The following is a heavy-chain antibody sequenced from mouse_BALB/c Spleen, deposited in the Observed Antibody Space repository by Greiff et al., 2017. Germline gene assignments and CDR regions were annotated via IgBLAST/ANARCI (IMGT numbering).Heavy chain of an antibody. Sequence: DVQLQESGPGLVKPSQSLSLTCTVTGYSITSDNAWNGIRQFPGNQLEWRGYISYSGSTSYNPSLKSRISITRDTSKNQFFLQLNSVTTEDTATYYCASEYRYERFAYWGQGTLVTVSA. V-gene: IGHV3-2*02. CDR1: GYSITSDNA. CDR2: ISYSGST. CDR3: ASEYRYERFAY. D-gene: IGHD2-14*01. J-gene: IGHJ3*01.